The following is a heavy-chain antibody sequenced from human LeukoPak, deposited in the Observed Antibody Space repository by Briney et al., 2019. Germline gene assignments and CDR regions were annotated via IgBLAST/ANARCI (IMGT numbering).Heavy chain of an antibody. J-gene: IGHJ3*02. Sequence: ASVKVSCKASGYSFTDYYIHWVRQAPGQGLEWMGWINPDSGGTDYAQKFQGRVTMTRDTSISTAYMELSRLRSDDTAVYYCHCSGWYNAFGIWGQGTMVTVSS. CDR2: INPDSGGT. V-gene: IGHV1-2*02. CDR1: GYSFTDYY. CDR3: HCSGWYNAFGI. D-gene: IGHD6-19*01.